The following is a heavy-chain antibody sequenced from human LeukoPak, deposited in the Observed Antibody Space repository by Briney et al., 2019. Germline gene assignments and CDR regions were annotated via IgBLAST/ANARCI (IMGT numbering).Heavy chain of an antibody. CDR2: ISSSGSTI. CDR1: GFTFSSYE. Sequence: GGSLRLSCAASGFTFSSYEMNWVRQAPGKGLEWVSYISSSGSTIHYADSVKGRFTISRDNAKNSLYLQMNSLRAEDTGVYYCARDRGILTAEYPYYFDHWGQGTLVTVSS. D-gene: IGHD3-9*01. V-gene: IGHV3-48*03. CDR3: ARDRGILTAEYPYYFDH. J-gene: IGHJ4*02.